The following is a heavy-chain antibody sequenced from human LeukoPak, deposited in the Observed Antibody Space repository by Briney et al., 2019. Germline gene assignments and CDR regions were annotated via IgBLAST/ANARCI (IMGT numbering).Heavy chain of an antibody. CDR3: ANGPMITFGGLTEREYDY. CDR2: IYSGGST. J-gene: IGHJ4*02. D-gene: IGHD3-16*01. Sequence: GGSLRLSCAASGFTVSSNYMSWVRQAPGKGLEWVSLIYSGGSTYYADSVKGRFTISRDISKNTLYLQMDSLRAEDTAVYYCANGPMITFGGLTEREYDYWGQGTLVTVSS. V-gene: IGHV3-53*05. CDR1: GFTVSSNY.